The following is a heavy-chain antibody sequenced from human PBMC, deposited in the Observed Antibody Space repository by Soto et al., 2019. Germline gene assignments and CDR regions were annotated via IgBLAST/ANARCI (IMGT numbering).Heavy chain of an antibody. Sequence: QVQLQESGPGLVKPSGTLSLSCTVSGVSINITGFYCGWIRQPPGKGLEWIGSFYYMGYTHYNLSLKGQATFSADPGKSEYALILRSGTAADKAVYFCARQNYYASGRRDWGLGSLVTVSS. D-gene: IGHD3-10*01. CDR2: FYYMGYT. CDR1: GVSINITGFY. J-gene: IGHJ4*02. V-gene: IGHV4-39*01. CDR3: ARQNYYASGRRD.